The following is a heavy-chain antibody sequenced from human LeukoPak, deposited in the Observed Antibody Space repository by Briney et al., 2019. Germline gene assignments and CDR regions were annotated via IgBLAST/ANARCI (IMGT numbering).Heavy chain of an antibody. Sequence: GGSLRLSFAASGXTFSSYAMSWVRQAPGKGLEWVSGISGSGGSTYYADSVKGRFTISRDNSKNRLYLQMNSLRAEDTAVYYCAKRPRGNYLDPFDYWGQGTLVTVSS. CDR1: GXTFSSYA. CDR3: AKRPRGNYLDPFDY. D-gene: IGHD3-10*01. V-gene: IGHV3-23*01. CDR2: ISGSGGST. J-gene: IGHJ4*02.